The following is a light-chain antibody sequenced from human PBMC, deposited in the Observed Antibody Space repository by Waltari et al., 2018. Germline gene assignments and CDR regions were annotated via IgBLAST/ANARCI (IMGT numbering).Light chain of an antibody. CDR1: QTVLYSSNNKNY. V-gene: IGKV4-1*01. CDR2: WAS. CDR3: QQEYSTPWT. J-gene: IGKJ1*01. Sequence: DIAMTQSPDSLAVSLGERATINCKSSQTVLYSSNNKNYLAWYQQKPGQPPKLLIYWASTRESGVPDRFSGSGSGTDCTLPISSLQAEDVAVYHCQQEYSTPWTFGQGTKVEIK.